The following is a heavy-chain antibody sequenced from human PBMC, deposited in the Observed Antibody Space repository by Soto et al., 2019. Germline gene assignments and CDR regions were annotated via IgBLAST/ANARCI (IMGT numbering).Heavy chain of an antibody. D-gene: IGHD6-6*01. CDR1: GGSFSGYY. V-gene: IGHV4-34*01. J-gene: IGHJ4*02. CDR2: INHSGST. CDR3: AGGRTTRIYSSSSVGRGGFDY. Sequence: SETLSLTCAVYGGSFSGYYWSWIRQPPGKGLEWIGEINHSGSTNYNPSLESRVTISVDTPKNKFSLKLSSVTAADTAVYYCAGGRTTRIYSSSSVGRGGFDYWGQGTLVTVSS.